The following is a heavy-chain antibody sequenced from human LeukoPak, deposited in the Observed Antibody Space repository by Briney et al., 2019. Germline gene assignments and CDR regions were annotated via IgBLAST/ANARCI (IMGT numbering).Heavy chain of an antibody. CDR1: GGSISSGGYY. CDR3: ARDSSSWYNFDS. V-gene: IGHV4-31*03. Sequence: PSGTLSLTCTVSGGSISSGGYYWSWIRQHPGKGLEWIGYIYYSGSTYYNPSLKSRVTISIDTSKNQFSLKLNSVTAADTAVYYCARDSSSWYNFDSWGQGALVTVSS. D-gene: IGHD6-13*01. J-gene: IGHJ4*02. CDR2: IYYSGST.